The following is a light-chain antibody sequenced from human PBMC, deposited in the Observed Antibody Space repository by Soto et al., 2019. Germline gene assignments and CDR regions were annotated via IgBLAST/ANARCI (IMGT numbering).Light chain of an antibody. CDR3: SSYAGTNDYVL. Sequence: QSALTQPPSASGSPGQSVTSSCTGTNNDVGGYKYVSWYQQHPGKAPKLIIYEVTQRPSGVPDRFSGSESGNTAYLTVSGLRIDDEADYMCSSYAGTNDYVLFGGGTKLTVL. V-gene: IGLV2-8*01. J-gene: IGLJ2*01. CDR1: NNDVGGYKY. CDR2: EVT.